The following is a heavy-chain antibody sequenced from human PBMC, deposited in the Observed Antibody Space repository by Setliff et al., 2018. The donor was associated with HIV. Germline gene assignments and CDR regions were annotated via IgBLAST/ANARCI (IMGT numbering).Heavy chain of an antibody. D-gene: IGHD1-1*01. CDR2: ISSDNGNT. J-gene: IGHJ4*02. CDR3: ARQLSNSFDY. Sequence: ASVKVSCKSSGYTFTDYFIHWVRQAPGQGLEWMGWISSDNGNTRISQRFRGSVTMTRDRSINTAYMELSGLTSDDTAVYYCARQLSNSFDYWGQGALVTVSS. CDR1: GYTFTDYF. V-gene: IGHV1-2*02.